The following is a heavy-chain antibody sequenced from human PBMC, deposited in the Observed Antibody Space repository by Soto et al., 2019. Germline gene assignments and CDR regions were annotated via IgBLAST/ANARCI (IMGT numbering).Heavy chain of an antibody. CDR3: ARGYCTSASCYPNWFGP. Sequence: VGSLRLSCAASGFTLSNYWMSWVRQAPGKGLEWVANIKLDGSEEYYVDSVKGRFTVSRDNAKNSLYLQMNSLRAEDTAVYYCARGYCTSASCYPNWFGPWGQGTLVTVSS. D-gene: IGHD2-2*01. CDR1: GFTLSNYW. V-gene: IGHV3-7*03. J-gene: IGHJ5*02. CDR2: IKLDGSEE.